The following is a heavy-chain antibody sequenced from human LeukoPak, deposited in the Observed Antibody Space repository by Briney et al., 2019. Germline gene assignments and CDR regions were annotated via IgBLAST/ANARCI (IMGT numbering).Heavy chain of an antibody. J-gene: IGHJ4*02. Sequence: ASVKISCKASGYTFTGYYMHWVRQAPGQGLEWMGWINPNSGGTNYAQKFQGRVTMTRDTSISTAYMELSRLRSDDTAVYYCARGRDTYYDILTGSSHFDYWGQGTLVTVSS. CDR1: GYTFTGYY. CDR2: INPNSGGT. CDR3: ARGRDTYYDILTGSSHFDY. D-gene: IGHD3-9*01. V-gene: IGHV1-2*02.